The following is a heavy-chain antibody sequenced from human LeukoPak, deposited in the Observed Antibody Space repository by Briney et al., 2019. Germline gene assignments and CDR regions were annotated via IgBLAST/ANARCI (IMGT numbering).Heavy chain of an antibody. D-gene: IGHD2-15*01. V-gene: IGHV3-23*01. CDR1: GFTFNTYA. Sequence: PGGSLRLSCAASGFTFNTYAMSWVRQAPGKGLEWVAAVSGSGAGTYYADSVKGRFTISRDNSKNTLYLQMNSLRVEDTAVYYCAKGAYCSGGNCYLGDLDYWGQGTLVTVSS. CDR3: AKGAYCSGGNCYLGDLDY. CDR2: VSGSGAGT. J-gene: IGHJ4*02.